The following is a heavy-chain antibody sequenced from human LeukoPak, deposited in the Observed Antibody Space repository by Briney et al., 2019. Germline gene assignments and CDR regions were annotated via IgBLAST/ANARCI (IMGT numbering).Heavy chain of an antibody. J-gene: IGHJ5*02. D-gene: IGHD6-6*01. V-gene: IGHV5-51*01. CDR2: IYPGDSDT. CDR1: GYSFTSYW. Sequence: GESLKISCKGSGYSFTSYWIGWVRQMPGKGLEWMGIIYPGDSDTRYSPSFQGQVTISADKSISTAYLQWSSLKASDTAMYYCARHGSGSSWFNWFDPWGQGTLVTVSS. CDR3: ARHGSGSSWFNWFDP.